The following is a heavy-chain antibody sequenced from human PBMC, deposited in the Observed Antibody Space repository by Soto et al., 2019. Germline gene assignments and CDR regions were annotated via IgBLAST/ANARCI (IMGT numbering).Heavy chain of an antibody. V-gene: IGHV1-18*01. CDR3: ARDLHDSSGYWEDNFDY. D-gene: IGHD3-22*01. J-gene: IGHJ4*02. CDR1: GYTFTSYG. CDR2: ISAYNGNT. Sequence: GASVKVSCKASGYTFTSYGISWVRQAPGQGLEWMGWISAYNGNTNYAQKLQGRVTMTTGTSTSTAYMELRSLRSDDTAVYYCARDLHDSSGYWEDNFDYWGQGTLVTVSS.